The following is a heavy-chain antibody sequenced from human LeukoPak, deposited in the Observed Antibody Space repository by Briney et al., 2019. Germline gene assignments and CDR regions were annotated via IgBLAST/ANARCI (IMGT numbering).Heavy chain of an antibody. CDR1: GFTFSSYS. J-gene: IGHJ3*02. CDR2: ISSSSSYI. CDR3: ARGKYQLSTGGAFEI. Sequence: GGSLRLSCAASGFTFSSYSMNWVRQAPGKGLEWVSSISSSSSYIYYADSVKGRFTISRDNAKNSLYLQMNSLRAEDTAGYYCARGKYQLSTGGAFEIWGQGTMVTVSS. D-gene: IGHD2-2*01. V-gene: IGHV3-21*01.